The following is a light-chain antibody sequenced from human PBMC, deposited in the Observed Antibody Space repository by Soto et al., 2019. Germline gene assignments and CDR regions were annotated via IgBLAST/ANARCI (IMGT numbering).Light chain of an antibody. CDR2: GAS. CDR3: QQYNNRPPET. J-gene: IGKJ2*01. V-gene: IGKV3-15*01. CDR1: QSVGSN. Sequence: EIVMTQSPATLSVSPGERATLSCRASQSVGSNLAWYQQKPGQAPRLLIYGASTRATGIPARFSGSGSGTEFTLTISSLQSEDFATYYWQQYNNRPPETFGQGTKLE.